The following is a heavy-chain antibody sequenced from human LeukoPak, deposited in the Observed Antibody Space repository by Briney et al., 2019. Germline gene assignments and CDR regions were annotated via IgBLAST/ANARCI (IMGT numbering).Heavy chain of an antibody. J-gene: IGHJ4*02. CDR1: GGSISNYY. CDR3: ARRGYSSGWYYFVY. CDR2: IYYSGST. D-gene: IGHD6-19*01. Sequence: SETLSLTCTVSGGSISNYYWNWIRQPPGKGLEFIGYIYYSGSTTYNPSLKSRVTISVDTSKNQFSLKLISVTAADTAVYYCARRGYSSGWYYFVYWGQGTLVTVSS. V-gene: IGHV4-59*08.